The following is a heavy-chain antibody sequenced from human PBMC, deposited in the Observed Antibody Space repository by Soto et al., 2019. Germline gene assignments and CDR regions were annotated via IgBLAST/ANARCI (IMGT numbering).Heavy chain of an antibody. Sequence: PSETLSLTCTVSGGSISSSSYYWGWIRKPPGKGLEWIGSIYYSGSTYYNPSLKSRVTISVDTSKNQFSLKLSSVTAADTAVYYCARRPLRNYYDFWSGYGLYYFDYWGQGTLVTVSS. CDR2: IYYSGST. J-gene: IGHJ4*02. D-gene: IGHD3-3*01. CDR3: ARRPLRNYYDFWSGYGLYYFDY. V-gene: IGHV4-39*01. CDR1: GGSISSSSYY.